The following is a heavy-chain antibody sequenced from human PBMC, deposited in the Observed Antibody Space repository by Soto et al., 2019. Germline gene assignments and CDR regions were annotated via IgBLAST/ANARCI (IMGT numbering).Heavy chain of an antibody. CDR2: ISSSSSYI. J-gene: IGHJ3*02. Sequence: EVQLVESGGGLVKPGGSLRLSCAASGFTFSSYSMNWVRQAPGKGLEWVSSISSSSSYIYYADSVKGRFTISRDNAKNSLYLQMNSMRAEDTAVYYCARVVGGVIVLDAFDIWGQGTMVTVSS. CDR3: ARVVGGVIVLDAFDI. CDR1: GFTFSSYS. D-gene: IGHD3-16*02. V-gene: IGHV3-21*01.